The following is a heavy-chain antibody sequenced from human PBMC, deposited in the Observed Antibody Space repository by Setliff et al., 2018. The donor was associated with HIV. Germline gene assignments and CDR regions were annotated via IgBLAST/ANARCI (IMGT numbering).Heavy chain of an antibody. CDR3: ARDRGVPAAHYYYYYYMDV. CDR1: GGTFSSYA. J-gene: IGHJ6*03. CDR2: IIPIFGTA. D-gene: IGHD2-2*01. Sequence: ASVKVSCKASGGTFSSYAISWVRQAPGQGLEWMGGIIPIFGTANYAQKFQGRVTITADESTSTAYMELSGLRSEDTAVYYCARDRGVPAAHYYYYYYMDVWGKGTTVTVSS. V-gene: IGHV1-69*13.